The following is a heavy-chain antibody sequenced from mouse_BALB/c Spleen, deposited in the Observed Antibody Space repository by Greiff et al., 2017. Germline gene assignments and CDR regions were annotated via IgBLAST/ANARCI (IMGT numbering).Heavy chain of an antibody. J-gene: IGHJ3*01. V-gene: IGHV5-9-1*01. CDR2: ISSGGSYT. D-gene: IGHD2-4*01. CDR3: ARLNDYDGFAY. Sequence: EVMLVESGGGLVKPGGSLKLSCAASGFTFSSYAMSWVRQTPEKRLEWVATISSGGSYTYYPDSVKGRFTISRDNAKNTLYLQMSSLRSEDTAMYYCARLNDYDGFAYWGQGTLVTVSA. CDR1: GFTFSSYA.